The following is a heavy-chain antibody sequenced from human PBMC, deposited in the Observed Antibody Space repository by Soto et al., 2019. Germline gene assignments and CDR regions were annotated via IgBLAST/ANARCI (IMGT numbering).Heavy chain of an antibody. CDR1: GGPFNTFG. J-gene: IGHJ4*02. CDR3: ARTRQRRPVFYVDY. V-gene: IGHV1-69*01. CDR2: IIPKYGTT. D-gene: IGHD2-2*01. Sequence: QVQLMQSGAEVTKPGSSVKVSCKASGGPFNTFGISWVRQAPGQGLEWMGGIIPKYGTTNYARRFQGRVTSTADASTTTAYLELSSLRHDDTAIYYCARTRQRRPVFYVDYWGQGTKISVTS.